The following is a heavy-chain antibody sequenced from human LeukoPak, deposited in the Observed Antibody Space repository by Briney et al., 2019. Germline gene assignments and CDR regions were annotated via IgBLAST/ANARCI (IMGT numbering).Heavy chain of an antibody. D-gene: IGHD6-13*01. V-gene: IGHV3-48*03. Sequence: PGGSLRLSCAASGFTFSSYEMNWVRQAPGKGLEWVSYISSSGSTIYYADSVKGRFTISRDNAKNSLYLQMNSLRAEDTAVYYCARDSSSWYRFDYWGQGTLVTVSS. CDR3: ARDSSSWYRFDY. J-gene: IGHJ4*02. CDR1: GFTFSSYE. CDR2: ISSSGSTI.